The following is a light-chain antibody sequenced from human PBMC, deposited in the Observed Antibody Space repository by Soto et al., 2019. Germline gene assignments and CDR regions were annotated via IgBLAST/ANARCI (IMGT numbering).Light chain of an antibody. J-gene: IGKJ1*01. CDR1: QSVSSN. Sequence: EIVMTQSPATLSVSPGERATLSCRASQSVSSNLAWYQQKPGQAPRLLIYGASTRATGIPARFSGSGSGTEFTLTISILQSEYFAVYCCQQYNNWPRTFGQGTKLEIK. V-gene: IGKV3-15*01. CDR2: GAS. CDR3: QQYNNWPRT.